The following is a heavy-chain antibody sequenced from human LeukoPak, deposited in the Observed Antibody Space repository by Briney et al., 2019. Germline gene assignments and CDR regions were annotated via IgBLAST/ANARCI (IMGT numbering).Heavy chain of an antibody. D-gene: IGHD3-22*01. CDR1: GGSISSSSYY. V-gene: IGHV4-39*07. CDR2: IYYSGST. J-gene: IGHJ3*02. Sequence: PSETLSLTCTVSGGSISSSSYYWGWIRQPPGKGLEWIGSIYYSGSTYYNPSLKSRVTISVDTSKNQFSLKLSSVTAADTAVYYCARALGGYYDSAPETFDIWGQGTMVTVSS. CDR3: ARALGGYYDSAPETFDI.